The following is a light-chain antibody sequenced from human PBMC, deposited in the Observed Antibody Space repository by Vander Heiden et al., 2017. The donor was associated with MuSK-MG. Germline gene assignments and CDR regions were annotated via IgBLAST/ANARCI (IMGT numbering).Light chain of an antibody. V-gene: IGLV3-25*03. CDR1: AMPKQY. CDR2: KND. Sequence: SYTLTQPPSASVSPGQTARITCSGDAMPKQYVYWYQQKAGRPPVLLIYKNDERPSGIPERISGSKSGTTATLTISGVQAEDEADYYCQSADDSGVFRVFGRGTRLSVL. CDR3: QSADDSGVFRV. J-gene: IGLJ2*01.